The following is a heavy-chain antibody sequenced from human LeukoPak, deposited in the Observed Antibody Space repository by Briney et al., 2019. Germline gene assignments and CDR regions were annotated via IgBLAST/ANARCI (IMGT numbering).Heavy chain of an antibody. CDR3: ARLRYSANDWRDAFDM. J-gene: IGHJ3*02. Sequence: SETLSLTCTVSGYSISSGYYWGWIRQPPGKGLEWIGSIYHSGSTYYNPSLKSRVTISVDTSKNQFSLKLSSVTGADTAVYYCARLRYSANDWRDAFDMWGQGTMVTVSS. D-gene: IGHD5-12*01. V-gene: IGHV4-38-2*02. CDR2: IYHSGST. CDR1: GYSISSGYY.